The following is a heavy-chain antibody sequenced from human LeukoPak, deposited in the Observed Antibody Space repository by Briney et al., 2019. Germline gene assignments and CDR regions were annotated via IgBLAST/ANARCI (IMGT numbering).Heavy chain of an antibody. Sequence: PGRSLRLSCAASGFTFSSYGMHWVRQAPGKGLEWVAVISYDGSNKYYADSVKGRFTISRDNSKNTLYLQMNSLRAEDTAVYYCARETSEMATLYYFDYWGQGTLVTVSS. J-gene: IGHJ4*02. D-gene: IGHD5-24*01. V-gene: IGHV3-30-3*01. CDR3: ARETSEMATLYYFDY. CDR2: ISYDGSNK. CDR1: GFTFSSYG.